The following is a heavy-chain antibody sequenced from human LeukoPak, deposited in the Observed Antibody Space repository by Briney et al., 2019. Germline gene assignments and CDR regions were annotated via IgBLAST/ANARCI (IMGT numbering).Heavy chain of an antibody. Sequence: GGSLGLSCAASGFTVSSNYMSWVRQAPGKGLEWVSSISSSSSYIYYADSVKGRFTISRDNAKNSLYLQMNSLRAEDTAVYYCARALNCGGDCYPPTWGQGTLVTVSS. CDR3: ARALNCGGDCYPPT. V-gene: IGHV3-21*01. CDR1: GFTVSSNY. CDR2: ISSSSSYI. J-gene: IGHJ5*02. D-gene: IGHD2-21*02.